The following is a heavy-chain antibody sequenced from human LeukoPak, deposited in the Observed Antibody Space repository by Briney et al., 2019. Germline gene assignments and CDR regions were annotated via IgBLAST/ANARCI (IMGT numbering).Heavy chain of an antibody. CDR1: GGTFSSYT. D-gene: IGHD6-6*01. Sequence: GSSVKVSCKASGGTFSSYTISWVRQAPGQGLEWMGRIIPILGIANYAQKFQGRVTITADKSTSTAYMELSSLRSEDTAVYYCAGKSPARRVDYYYYMDVWGKGTTVTVSS. CDR2: IIPILGIA. V-gene: IGHV1-69*02. CDR3: AGKSPARRVDYYYYMDV. J-gene: IGHJ6*03.